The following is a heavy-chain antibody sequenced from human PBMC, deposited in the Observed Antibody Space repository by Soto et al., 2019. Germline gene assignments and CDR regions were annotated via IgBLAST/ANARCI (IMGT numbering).Heavy chain of an antibody. V-gene: IGHV3-23*01. Sequence: EVQLLESGGGLVQPGGSLRLSCAASGLTFSSYAMSWVRQAPGKGLEWVSAISGSGGSTYYADSVKGRFTISRDNSKNTLYLHMNSLRAEDTAEYYCAKDSDPYSTGWYPYWGQGTLATVSS. CDR2: ISGSGGST. J-gene: IGHJ4*02. CDR3: AKDSDPYSTGWYPY. CDR1: GLTFSSYA. D-gene: IGHD6-19*01.